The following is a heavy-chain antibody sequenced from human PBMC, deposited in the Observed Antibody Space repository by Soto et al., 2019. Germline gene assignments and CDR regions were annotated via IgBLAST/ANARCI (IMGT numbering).Heavy chain of an antibody. CDR1: GGSFSGYY. Sequence: ETLSLTCAVYGGSFSGYYWSWIRQPPGKGLEWIGEINHSGSTNYNPSLKSRVTISVDTSKNQFSLKLSSVTAADTAVYYCARGNQYYYGSGSYYNNWFDPWGQGTLVTVSS. CDR3: ARGNQYYYGSGSYYNNWFDP. J-gene: IGHJ5*02. CDR2: INHSGST. V-gene: IGHV4-34*01. D-gene: IGHD3-10*01.